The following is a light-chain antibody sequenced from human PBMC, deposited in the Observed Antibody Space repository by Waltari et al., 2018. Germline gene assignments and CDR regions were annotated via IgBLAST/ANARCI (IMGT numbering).Light chain of an antibody. CDR1: QNVSNN. Sequence: DIQMTQSPSSLSASVGDRVTITCRASQNVSNNLNWYQQKPGKAPKFLISAASTLQSGVPSRFSGSGSGTDFTRTISSLQPEDFATYYCQQSYSTPPYTFGPGTKLEIK. CDR2: AAS. J-gene: IGKJ2*01. CDR3: QQSYSTPPYT. V-gene: IGKV1-39*01.